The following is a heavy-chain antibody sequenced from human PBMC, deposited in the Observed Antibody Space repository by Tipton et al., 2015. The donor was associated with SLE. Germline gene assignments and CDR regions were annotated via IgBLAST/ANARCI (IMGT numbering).Heavy chain of an antibody. D-gene: IGHD3-3*01. CDR3: AKCGWGFWSGPDVFDI. CDR1: GFTFSSYA. V-gene: IGHV3-23*01. J-gene: IGHJ3*02. Sequence: SLRLSCAASGFTFSSYAMSWVRQAPGKGLEWVSAISGSGDSTYYADSVKGRFTISRDNSKNTLYLQMNSLRAEDTAVYYCAKCGWGFWSGPDVFDIWGQGTMVTVSS. CDR2: ISGSGDST.